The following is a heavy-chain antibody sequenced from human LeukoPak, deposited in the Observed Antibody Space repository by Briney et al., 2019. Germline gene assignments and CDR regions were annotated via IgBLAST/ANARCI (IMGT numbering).Heavy chain of an antibody. J-gene: IGHJ6*03. CDR3: ARRWNYGRNYYIDV. Sequence: SETLSLTCAVYGGSFSNYYWSWIRQLPGKGLEWIGEINDSERTNYNPSLISRVTVSVDTSKKQFSLRLTSVTATDTAVYYCARRWNYGRNYYIDVWGKGATVSVSS. D-gene: IGHD1-7*01. CDR1: GGSFSNYY. V-gene: IGHV4-34*01. CDR2: INDSERT.